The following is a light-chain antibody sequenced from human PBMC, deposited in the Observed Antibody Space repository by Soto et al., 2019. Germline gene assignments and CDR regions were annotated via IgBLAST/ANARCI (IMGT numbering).Light chain of an antibody. CDR2: EAS. CDR1: STDFVSYNR. J-gene: IGLJ1*01. Sequence: QSVLTQPPSVSGSPGQSVTISCTGTSTDFVSYNRVSWYQQPPGTAPKLIIYEASNRPSGVPDRFSGSKSGNTASLTISGLQAADEADYYCQSYDNSLSVYVFGTGTKVTVL. V-gene: IGLV2-18*02. CDR3: QSYDNSLSVYV.